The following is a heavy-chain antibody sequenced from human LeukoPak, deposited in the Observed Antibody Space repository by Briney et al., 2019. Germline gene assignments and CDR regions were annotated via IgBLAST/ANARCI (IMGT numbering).Heavy chain of an antibody. J-gene: IGHJ4*02. Sequence: SETLSLTCTVSGGSITSSSYYWGWIRQPPGKGLEWIGSIYFSGSTYHNPSLKSRVTISVDTSKNQLSLKLSSVTAADTAVYYCARDRRYYDSSGYYRAAYYFDYWGQGTLVTVSS. CDR1: GGSITSSSYY. CDR3: ARDRRYYDSSGYYRAAYYFDY. D-gene: IGHD3-22*01. V-gene: IGHV4-39*07. CDR2: IYFSGST.